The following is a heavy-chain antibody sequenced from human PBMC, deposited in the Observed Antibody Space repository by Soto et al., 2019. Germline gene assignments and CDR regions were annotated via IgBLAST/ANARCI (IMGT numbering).Heavy chain of an antibody. V-gene: IGHV1-46*01. CDR1: GYTFTSYY. CDR2: ITPSGGST. CDR3: ARSRCSSTSCYTRGRGYYYYGMDV. Sequence: QVQLVQSGAEVKKPGASVKVSCKASGYTFTSYYMHWVRQAPGQGLEWMGIITPSGGSTSYAQKFQGRGTMNRDTSTRTVYMELSSLRSEDPAVYYCARSRCSSTSCYTRGRGYYYYGMDVWGQWTTVTVSS. J-gene: IGHJ6*02. D-gene: IGHD2-2*02.